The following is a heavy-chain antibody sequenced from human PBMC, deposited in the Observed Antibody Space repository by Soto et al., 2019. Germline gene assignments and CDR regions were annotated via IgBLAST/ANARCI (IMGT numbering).Heavy chain of an antibody. CDR3: ARDSGYCSSTRTSCFR. CDR1: GITFSNYW. CDR2: INSDGSST. V-gene: IGHV3-74*01. J-gene: IGHJ4*02. D-gene: IGHD2-2*01. Sequence: GGSLRLSCAASGITFSNYWMNWVRRAPGKGLVWVSRINSDGSSTNYADSVKGRFTISRDNAKNTLYLQMNSLRAEDTAVYYCARDSGYCSSTRTSCFRWGQGTLVTVSS.